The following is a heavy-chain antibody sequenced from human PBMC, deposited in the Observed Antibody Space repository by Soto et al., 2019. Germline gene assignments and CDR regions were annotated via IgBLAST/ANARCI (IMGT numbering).Heavy chain of an antibody. D-gene: IGHD1-26*01. CDR1: GGTFSSYA. CDR2: IIPILGTA. J-gene: IGHJ4*02. V-gene: IGHV1-69*06. CDR3: TRDGQASVWSRYSPCPNTDSFHN. Sequence: QVQLVQSGAEVKKPGSSVKVSCKASGGTFSSYAISWVRQAPGQGLEWMGGIIPILGTANYAQKFQGRGTITADKSMSTADMGLSRLLSDAPAVCYGTRDGQASVWSRYSPCPNTDSFHNWGQGTLVTVSS.